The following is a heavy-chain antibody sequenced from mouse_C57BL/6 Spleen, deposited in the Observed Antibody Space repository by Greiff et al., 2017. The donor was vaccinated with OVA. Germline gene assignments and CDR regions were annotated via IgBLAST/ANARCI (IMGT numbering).Heavy chain of an antibody. CDR3: ADWDFDY. CDR2: IYPGSGST. CDR1: GYTFTSYW. J-gene: IGHJ2*01. V-gene: IGHV1-55*01. Sequence: QVQLQQPGAELVKPGASVKMSCKASGYTFTSYWITWVKQRPGQGLEWIGDIYPGSGSTNYNEKFKGKATLTVDKSSSTAYMQLSSLASEDSAVYYCADWDFDYWGQGATLTGSS. D-gene: IGHD4-1*01.